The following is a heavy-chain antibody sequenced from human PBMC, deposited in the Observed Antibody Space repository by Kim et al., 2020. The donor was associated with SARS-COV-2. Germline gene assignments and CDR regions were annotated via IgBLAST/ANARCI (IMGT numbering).Heavy chain of an antibody. V-gene: IGHV3-33*06. Sequence: GGSLRLFCAASGFTFSSYGMHWVRQAPGKGLEWVAVIWYDGSNKYYADSVKGRFIISRDNSKNTLYLQMNSLRAEDTAVYYCAKMSLSGGLLYAFDIRGQGTMVTVSS. CDR2: IWYDGSNK. CDR3: AKMSLSGGLLYAFDI. D-gene: IGHD2-15*01. CDR1: GFTFSSYG. J-gene: IGHJ3*02.